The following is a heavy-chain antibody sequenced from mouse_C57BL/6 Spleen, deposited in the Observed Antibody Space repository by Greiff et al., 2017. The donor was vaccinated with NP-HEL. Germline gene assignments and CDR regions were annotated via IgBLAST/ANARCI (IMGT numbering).Heavy chain of an antibody. CDR1: GYTFTSYG. Sequence: VQLKESGAELVRPGSSVKMSCKTSGYTFTSYGINWVKQRPGQGLEWIGYIYIGNGYTEYNEKFKGKATLTSDTSSSTVYMQISSLTSEDSAIYFCARKDSPDGYFDVWGTGTTVTVSS. CDR3: ARKDSPDGYFDV. CDR2: IYIGNGYT. J-gene: IGHJ1*03. V-gene: IGHV1-58*01.